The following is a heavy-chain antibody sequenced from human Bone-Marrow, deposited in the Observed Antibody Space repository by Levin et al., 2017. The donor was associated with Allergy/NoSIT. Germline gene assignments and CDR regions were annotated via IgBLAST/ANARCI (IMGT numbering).Heavy chain of an antibody. CDR2: ISYSGNS. CDR3: ARDRVTAADGTYYFYGMDG. Sequence: SETLSLTCTVSGDSISSYFWSWIRQPPGKGLEWIGYISYSGNSKYNPSLRSRVTISVDTSKNQFSLKLRSVTAADTAMYYCARDRVTAADGTYYFYGMDGWGQGTTVTVSS. J-gene: IGHJ6*02. CDR1: GDSISSYF. V-gene: IGHV4-59*01. D-gene: IGHD6-13*01.